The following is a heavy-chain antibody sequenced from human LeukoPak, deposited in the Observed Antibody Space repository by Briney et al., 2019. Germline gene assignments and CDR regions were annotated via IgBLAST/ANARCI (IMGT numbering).Heavy chain of an antibody. V-gene: IGHV4-59*01. CDR3: ARGYSGYVMDYYYMDV. CDR2: IYYSGST. J-gene: IGHJ6*03. Sequence: SETLSLTCTVSGGSISSYYWSWIRQPPGKGLEWIGYIYYSGSTNYNPSLKSRVTISVDTSKNQFSLKLSSVTAADTAVYYCARGYSGYVMDYYYMDVWGKGTTVTVSS. D-gene: IGHD5-12*01. CDR1: GGSISSYY.